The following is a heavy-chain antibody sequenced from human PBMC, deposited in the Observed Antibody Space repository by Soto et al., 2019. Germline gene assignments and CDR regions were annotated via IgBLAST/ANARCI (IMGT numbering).Heavy chain of an antibody. Sequence: GGALRLSCEAAGCVFSTYSMNCVRQAPGKGLEWISYISSTSGTIYYADSAKGRFTIFRDNAKNSLFLQMNGLRDDDTAVYYCANQKIRFSVAGTLYGLGVWGQGTTVTVSS. D-gene: IGHD6-19*01. CDR1: GCVFSTYS. CDR3: ANQKIRFSVAGTLYGLGV. CDR2: ISSTSGTI. V-gene: IGHV3-48*02. J-gene: IGHJ6*02.